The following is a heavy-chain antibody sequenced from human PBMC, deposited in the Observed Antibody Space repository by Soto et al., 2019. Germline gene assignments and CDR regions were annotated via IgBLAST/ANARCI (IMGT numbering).Heavy chain of an antibody. CDR3: ARGVTAGVDY. CDR2: MQPSSGRT. CDR1: GYSLTRLY. D-gene: IGHD1-26*01. V-gene: IGHV1-8*01. J-gene: IGHJ4*02. Sequence: VPPVQSGGGGREPGASVKVSCKASGYSLTRLYINWVRQTNGQGLEWMGWMQPSSGRTGYAPKFQGRVTMTRDTSINTAYMELSSLTSDDTAFYYCARGVTAGVDYWGQGTLVTVSS.